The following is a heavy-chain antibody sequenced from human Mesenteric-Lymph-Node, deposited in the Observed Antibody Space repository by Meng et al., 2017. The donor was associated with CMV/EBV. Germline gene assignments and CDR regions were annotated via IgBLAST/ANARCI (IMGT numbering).Heavy chain of an antibody. CDR1: GGSIRSGSFF. Sequence: SETLSLTCTVSGGSIRSGSFFWTWMRQRPGKGLEWVGYIYYSGRTYYSPSLKSRLTISLDTSENQFSLKLKSVTAADTAMYFCARDMNGSGTYAFDPWGQGTLVTVSS. D-gene: IGHD3-10*01. V-gene: IGHV4-31*03. CDR2: IYYSGRT. CDR3: ARDMNGSGTYAFDP. J-gene: IGHJ5*02.